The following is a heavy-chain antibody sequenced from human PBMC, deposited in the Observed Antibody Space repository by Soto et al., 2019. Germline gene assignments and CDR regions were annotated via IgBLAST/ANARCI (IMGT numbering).Heavy chain of an antibody. Sequence: GGSLRLSCAASGFTFSSYWMSWVRQAPGKGLEWVANIKQDGSEKYYVDSVKGRFTISRDNAKNSLYLQMNSLRAEDTAVYYCARAYYDILTGYLRANYYDYWGQGPLVTVSS. CDR2: IKQDGSEK. J-gene: IGHJ4*02. V-gene: IGHV3-7*04. CDR3: ARAYYDILTGYLRANYYDY. D-gene: IGHD3-9*01. CDR1: GFTFSSYW.